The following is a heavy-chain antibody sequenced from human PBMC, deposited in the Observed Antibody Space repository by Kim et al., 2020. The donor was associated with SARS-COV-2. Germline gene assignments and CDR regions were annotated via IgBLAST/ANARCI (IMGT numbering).Heavy chain of an antibody. V-gene: IGHV5-51*01. J-gene: IGHJ4*02. D-gene: IGHD1-1*01. CDR3: ARGPSLPTGMFDY. Sequence: YSPSFQGQVTISADKSISTAYLQWSSLKASDTAMYYCARGPSLPTGMFDYWGQGTLVTVSS.